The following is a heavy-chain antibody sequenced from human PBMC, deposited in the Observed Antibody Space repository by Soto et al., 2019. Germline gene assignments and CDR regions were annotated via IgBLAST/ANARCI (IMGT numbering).Heavy chain of an antibody. CDR1: GGSISSYY. Sequence: SETLSLTCTVSGGSISSYYWSWIRQPPGKGLEWIGYIYYSGSTNYNPSLKSRVTISVDTSKNQFSLKLSSVTAADTAVYYCARESRAYDILTGYHPGFDYWGQGTLLTVS. D-gene: IGHD3-9*01. V-gene: IGHV4-59*01. J-gene: IGHJ4*02. CDR3: ARESRAYDILTGYHPGFDY. CDR2: IYYSGST.